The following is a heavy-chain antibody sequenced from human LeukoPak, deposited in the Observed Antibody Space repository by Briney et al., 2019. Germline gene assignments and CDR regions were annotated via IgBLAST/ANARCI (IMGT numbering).Heavy chain of an antibody. CDR1: GFTFSSYA. CDR2: IKQDGSEK. D-gene: IGHD3-16*01. Sequence: PGGSLRLSCAASGFTFSSYAMHWVRQAPGKGLEWVANIKQDGSEKYYVDSVKGRFTISRDNAKNSLYLQMNSLRAEDTAVYYCGRSAGFVHFDHWGQGTLVTVTS. V-gene: IGHV3-7*01. J-gene: IGHJ4*02. CDR3: GRSAGFVHFDH.